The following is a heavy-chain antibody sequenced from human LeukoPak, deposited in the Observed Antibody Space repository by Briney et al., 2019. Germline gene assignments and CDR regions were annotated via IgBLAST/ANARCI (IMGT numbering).Heavy chain of an antibody. V-gene: IGHV3-21*01. CDR2: ISSSSSSI. CDR1: GFTFSNYN. J-gene: IGHJ4*02. CDR3: ARASYYDSSAYYYAFDY. Sequence: PGGSLRLSCAASGFTFSNYNMNWVRQAPGKGLEWVSSISSSSSSIYYADSMKGRFTISRDNAKISLYLQMNSLRVEDTAGYYCARASYYDSSAYYYAFDYWGQGTLVTVSS. D-gene: IGHD3-22*01.